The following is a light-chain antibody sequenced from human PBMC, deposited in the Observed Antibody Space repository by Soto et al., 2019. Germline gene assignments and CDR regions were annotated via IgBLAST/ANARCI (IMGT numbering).Light chain of an antibody. CDR2: GAS. CDR3: QERSKWPLYT. Sequence: EIVMTQSPATLSVSPGERATLSCRAIQSVGSKLIWYQHKPGQAPRLLIYGASARATGIPARFSGSGSGTEFTLTISSLQSEDSAIYYCQERSKWPLYTFGQGTKLAIK. CDR1: QSVGSK. V-gene: IGKV3-15*01. J-gene: IGKJ2*01.